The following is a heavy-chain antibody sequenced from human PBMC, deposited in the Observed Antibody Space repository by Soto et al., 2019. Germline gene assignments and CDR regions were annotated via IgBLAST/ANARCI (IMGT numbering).Heavy chain of an antibody. D-gene: IGHD3-3*01. V-gene: IGHV1-18*04. CDR3: AAAHYDFLSGYCEQFDY. Sequence: GASVKVSCKASGFSFTSSGFNWVRQAPGQGLEWVGWVSAKSGDTKCVENLQGRVTMTTDTSTNTAYMEPRSPRSEDTAVYYCAAAHYDFLSGYCEQFDYWGQGTLVTVSS. CDR1: GFSFTSSG. J-gene: IGHJ4*02. CDR2: VSAKSGDT.